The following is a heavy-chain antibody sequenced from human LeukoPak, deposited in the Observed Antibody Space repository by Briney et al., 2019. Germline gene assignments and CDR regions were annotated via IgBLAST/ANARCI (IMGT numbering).Heavy chain of an antibody. D-gene: IGHD2-2*01. V-gene: IGHV3-23*01. CDR3: AKSRYPLALNNWFDP. CDR1: GFTFSSYG. CDR2: ISGSGGST. J-gene: IGHJ5*02. Sequence: QSEGSLRLSCAASGFTFSSYGMSWVRQAPGKGLEWVLAISGSGGSTYYADSVKGRFTISRDNSKNTLYLQMNSLRAEDTAVYYCAKSRYPLALNNWFDPWGQGTLVTVSS.